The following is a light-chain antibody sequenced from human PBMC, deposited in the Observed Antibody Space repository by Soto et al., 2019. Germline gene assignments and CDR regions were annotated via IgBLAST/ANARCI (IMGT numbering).Light chain of an antibody. Sequence: DIPMTQSPSTLPASVGDRVTITCRASQSISNWLAWYQQTPGTAPKLLIYHASTLESGVPSRFSGSGSGTEFTLTISSLQPDDFATYYCQQYMSYSFGQGTKVEIK. V-gene: IGKV1-5*01. CDR2: HAS. CDR3: QQYMSYS. J-gene: IGKJ1*01. CDR1: QSISNW.